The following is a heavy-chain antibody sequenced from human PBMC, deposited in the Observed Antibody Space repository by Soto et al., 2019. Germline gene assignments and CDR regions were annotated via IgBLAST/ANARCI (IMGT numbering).Heavy chain of an antibody. J-gene: IGHJ4*02. CDR2: IAYHGVNQ. CDR1: GFTFSSYA. Sequence: GGSLRLSCAASGFTFSSYAMHWVRQAPGKGLEWVALIAYHGVNQYYADSVKGRFTISRDNSKNTLWLQMNSLSADDTAVYYCARGTDYYDTSGSWTFDNWGQGTVVTVSS. CDR3: ARGTDYYDTSGSWTFDN. D-gene: IGHD3-22*01. V-gene: IGHV3-30-3*01.